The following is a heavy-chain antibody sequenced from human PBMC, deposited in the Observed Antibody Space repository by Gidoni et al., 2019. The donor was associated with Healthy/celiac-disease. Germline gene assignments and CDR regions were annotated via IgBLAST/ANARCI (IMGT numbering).Heavy chain of an antibody. CDR1: GFTFSSYA. D-gene: IGHD2-15*01. CDR2: ISSNGGST. V-gene: IGHV3-64D*06. J-gene: IGHJ4*02. Sequence: EVQLVESGGGLVQPGGSLRLPCSSSGFTFSSYAMHWVRQAPGKGLEYVSAISSNGGSTYYADSVKGRFTISRDNSKNTLYLQMSSLRAEDTAVYYCVKDYCSGGSCYSGDYWGQGTLVTVSS. CDR3: VKDYCSGGSCYSGDY.